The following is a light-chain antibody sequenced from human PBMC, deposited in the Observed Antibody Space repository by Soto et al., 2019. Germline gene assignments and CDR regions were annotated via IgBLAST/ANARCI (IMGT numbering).Light chain of an antibody. V-gene: IGLV2-14*01. CDR3: SSYTTTSTQV. J-gene: IGLJ2*01. CDR2: DVS. Sequence: QSALTQPASVSESPGQSVTISCTGTSSDVGGYNFVSWYQQHPGKAPQLIIYDVSDRPPGVSDRFSASKSGNTASLSISGLQAEDEADYYCSSYTTTSTQVFGGGTKLTVL. CDR1: SSDVGGYNF.